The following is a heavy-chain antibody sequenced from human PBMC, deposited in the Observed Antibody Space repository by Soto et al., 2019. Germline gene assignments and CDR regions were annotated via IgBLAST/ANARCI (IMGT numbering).Heavy chain of an antibody. CDR1: GGSISSGGYY. CDR2: IYYSGST. CDR3: ARVNKTRWFGEFRGGWFDP. J-gene: IGHJ5*02. D-gene: IGHD3-10*01. V-gene: IGHV4-31*03. Sequence: SETLSLTCTVSGGSISSGGYYWSWIRQHPGKGLEWIGYIYYSGSTYYNPSLKSRVTISVDTSKNQFSLKLSSVTAADTAVYYCARVNKTRWFGEFRGGWFDPWGQGTLVTVSS.